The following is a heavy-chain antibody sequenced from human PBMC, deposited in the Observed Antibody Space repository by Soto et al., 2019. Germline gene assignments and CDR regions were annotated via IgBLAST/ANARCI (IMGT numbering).Heavy chain of an antibody. J-gene: IGHJ5*01. CDR2: TYYSSRWFN. CDR1: RDSVSSNSAT. Sequence: SQTLSLTCAISRDSVSSNSATWDWIRQSTTRGLECLGRTYYSSRWFNDYAGSVKGRITINPDTSNNQFSLQLTSLIPDDTAVYYCARLRGDSWFDFWGQGTRVTVSS. CDR3: ARLRGDSWFDF. V-gene: IGHV6-1*01.